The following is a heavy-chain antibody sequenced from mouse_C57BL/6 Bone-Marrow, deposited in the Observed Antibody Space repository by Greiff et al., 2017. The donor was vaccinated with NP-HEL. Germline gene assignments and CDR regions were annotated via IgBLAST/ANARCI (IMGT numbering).Heavy chain of an antibody. J-gene: IGHJ2*01. Sequence: VQLQQSGSELVKPGASVKISCKASGYTFTDYYMNWVKQSHGKSLEWIGDINPNNGGTSYNQKFKGKATLTVDKSSSTAYMELRSLTSEDSAVYYCALLPFDYWGQGTTLTVSS. CDR1: GYTFTDYY. CDR3: ALLPFDY. V-gene: IGHV1-26*01. CDR2: INPNNGGT.